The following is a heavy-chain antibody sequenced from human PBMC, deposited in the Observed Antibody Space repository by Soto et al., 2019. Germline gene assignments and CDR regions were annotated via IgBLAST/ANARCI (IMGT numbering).Heavy chain of an antibody. Sequence: GGSLRLSCAASGFTFDDYTMHWVRQAPGKVLEWVSLISWDGGSTYYADSVKGRFTISRGNSKNSLYLQMNSLRTEDTALYYCAKDGQDYYYDSSGYSGYFDYWGQGTLVPVSS. CDR2: ISWDGGST. D-gene: IGHD3-22*01. CDR3: AKDGQDYYYDSSGYSGYFDY. CDR1: GFTFDDYT. J-gene: IGHJ4*02. V-gene: IGHV3-43*01.